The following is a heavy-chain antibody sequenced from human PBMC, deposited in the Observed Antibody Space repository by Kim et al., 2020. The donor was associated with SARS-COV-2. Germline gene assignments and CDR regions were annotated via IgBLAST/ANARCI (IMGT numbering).Heavy chain of an antibody. J-gene: IGHJ4*02. Sequence: NPSLKSRVTISVDTSKNQFSLKLSSVTAADTAVYYCARRGASRYSSSLGYWGQGTLVTVSS. V-gene: IGHV4-34*01. D-gene: IGHD6-6*01. CDR3: ARRGASRYSSSLGY.